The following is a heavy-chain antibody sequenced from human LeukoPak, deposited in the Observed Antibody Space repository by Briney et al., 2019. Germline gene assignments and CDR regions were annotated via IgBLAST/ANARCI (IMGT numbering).Heavy chain of an antibody. Sequence: GGSLRLSCAASGFTFSSYSMTWVRQAPGKRLEWVSSISSSSSYIYYADSVKGRFTISRDNAKNSLYLQMNSLRAEDTAVYYCARVGSGSYYVDYWGQGTLVTVSS. CDR2: ISSSSSYI. CDR3: ARVGSGSYYVDY. CDR1: GFTFSSYS. D-gene: IGHD1-26*01. J-gene: IGHJ4*02. V-gene: IGHV3-21*01.